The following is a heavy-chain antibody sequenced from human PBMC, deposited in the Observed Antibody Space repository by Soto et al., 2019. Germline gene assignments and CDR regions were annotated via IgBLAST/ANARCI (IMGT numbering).Heavy chain of an antibody. CDR2: IIPILGIA. CDR3: ARGRYYGSVSYYYYYYIDV. J-gene: IGHJ6*03. D-gene: IGHD3-10*01. CDR1: GGTFSSYT. V-gene: IGHV1-69*02. Sequence: QVQLVQSGAEVKKPGSSVKVSCKASGGTFSSYTISWGRHAPGQGLEWMGRIIPILGIANYAQKFQGRVTISAEKSTITAYMELSSLRSEHTAVYYCARGRYYGSVSYYYYYYIDVWCKGTTVTVSS.